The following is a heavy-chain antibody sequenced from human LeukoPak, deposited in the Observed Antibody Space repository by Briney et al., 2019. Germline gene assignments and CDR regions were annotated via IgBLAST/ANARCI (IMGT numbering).Heavy chain of an antibody. CDR3: ARMTTRGMDV. D-gene: IGHD4-11*01. Sequence: PGGSLRLSCAASGITFSSYDMHWVRQATGKGLEWVSAIGTAGDPYYPGSVKGRFTISRENAKNSLYLQMSSLRAGDTAVYYCARMTTRGMDVWGKGTTVTVSS. CDR2: IGTAGDP. V-gene: IGHV3-13*05. CDR1: GITFSSYD. J-gene: IGHJ6*04.